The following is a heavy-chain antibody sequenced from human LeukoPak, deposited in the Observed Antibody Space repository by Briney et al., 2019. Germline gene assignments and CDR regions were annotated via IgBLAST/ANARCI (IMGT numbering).Heavy chain of an antibody. Sequence: GGSLRLSCAASGFTFSSYNMHWVRQAPGKGLEWMAVISYHGINEYYADSVKGRFTISRDNSRSMLHLQMNSLRPEDTAVYYCAKVRWDNSGWYYLDTWGQGTLLTVSS. CDR2: ISYHGINE. CDR3: AKVRWDNSGWYYLDT. J-gene: IGHJ4*02. D-gene: IGHD6-19*01. V-gene: IGHV3-30*18. CDR1: GFTFSSYN.